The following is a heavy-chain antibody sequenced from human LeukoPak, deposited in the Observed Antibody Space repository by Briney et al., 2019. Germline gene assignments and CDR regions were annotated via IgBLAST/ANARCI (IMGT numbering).Heavy chain of an antibody. J-gene: IGHJ6*03. CDR2: IYYSGST. Sequence: PSETLSLTCTVSGGSISSYYWSWIRQPPGKGLEWIGYIYYSGSTYYNPSLKSRVTISVDTSKNQFSLKLSSVTAADTAVYYCATAGWLQPPDYYMDVWGKGTTVTISS. CDR3: ATAGWLQPPDYYMDV. CDR1: GGSISSYY. D-gene: IGHD5-24*01. V-gene: IGHV4-59*12.